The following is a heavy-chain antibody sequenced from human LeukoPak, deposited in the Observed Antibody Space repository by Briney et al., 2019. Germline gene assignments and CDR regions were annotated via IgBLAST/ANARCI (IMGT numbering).Heavy chain of an antibody. V-gene: IGHV4-59*01. CDR3: ARAPPPHIVVVTAMTFDY. D-gene: IGHD2-21*02. CDR2: IYYSGST. CDR1: GGSISSYY. J-gene: IGHJ4*02. Sequence: SETLSLTCTVSGGSISSYYWSWIRQPPGKGLEWIGYIYYSGSTNYNPSLKSRVTISVGTSKNQFSLKLSSVTAADTAVYYCARAPPPHIVVVTAMTFDYWGQGTLVTVSS.